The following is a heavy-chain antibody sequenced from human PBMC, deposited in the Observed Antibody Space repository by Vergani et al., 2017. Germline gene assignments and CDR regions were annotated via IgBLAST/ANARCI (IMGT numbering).Heavy chain of an antibody. Sequence: EVQLVESGGGLVQPGRSLRLSCAASGFTFDDYAMHWVRQAPGKGLEWVSGISWHSGSIGYADSVKGRFTNSRDNAKNSLYLQMNSLRAEDTALYYCAKDRSYYYGSGSYDAFDSWGQGTMVTVSS. CDR3: AKDRSYYYGSGSYDAFDS. CDR1: GFTFDDYA. D-gene: IGHD3-10*01. J-gene: IGHJ3*02. V-gene: IGHV3-9*01. CDR2: ISWHSGSI.